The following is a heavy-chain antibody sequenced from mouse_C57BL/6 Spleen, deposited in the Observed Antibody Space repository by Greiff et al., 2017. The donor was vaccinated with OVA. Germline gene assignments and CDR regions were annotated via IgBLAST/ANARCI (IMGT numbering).Heavy chain of an antibody. CDR2: ISGGGGNT. Sequence: EVNLVESGGGLVKPGGSLKLSCAASGFTFSSYTMSWVRQTPEKRLEWVATISGGGGNTYYPDSVKGRFTISRDNAKNTLYLQMSSLRSEDTALYYCARREGIYYYFDYWGQGTTLTVSS. D-gene: IGHD1-1*01. CDR3: ARREGIYYYFDY. CDR1: GFTFSSYT. J-gene: IGHJ2*01. V-gene: IGHV5-9*01.